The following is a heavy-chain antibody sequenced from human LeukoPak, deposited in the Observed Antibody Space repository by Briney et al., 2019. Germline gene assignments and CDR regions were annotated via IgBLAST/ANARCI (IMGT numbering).Heavy chain of an antibody. V-gene: IGHV3-23*01. J-gene: IGHJ5*02. CDR3: AKGLVAYSSSSS. Sequence: GGSLRLSCAASGFTFSSYWMHWVRQAPGKGLEWVSAISGSGGSTYYADSVKGRFTISRDNSKNTLYLQMNSLRAEDTAVYYCAKGLVAYSSSSSWGQGTLVTVSS. D-gene: IGHD6-6*01. CDR2: ISGSGGST. CDR1: GFTFSSYW.